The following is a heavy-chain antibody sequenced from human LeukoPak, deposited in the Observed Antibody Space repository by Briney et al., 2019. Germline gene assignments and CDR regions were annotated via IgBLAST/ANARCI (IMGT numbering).Heavy chain of an antibody. CDR2: ISGSGGST. Sequence: GGSLRLSCAASGFTFSSYAMSWVRQAPGKGLEWVSAISGSGGSTYYADSVKGRFTISRDNAKNSLYLQMNSLRAEDTAVYYCASPTGGSYYAFDDWGQGTLVTVSS. V-gene: IGHV3-23*01. J-gene: IGHJ4*02. CDR3: ASPTGGSYYAFDD. D-gene: IGHD1-26*01. CDR1: GFTFSSYA.